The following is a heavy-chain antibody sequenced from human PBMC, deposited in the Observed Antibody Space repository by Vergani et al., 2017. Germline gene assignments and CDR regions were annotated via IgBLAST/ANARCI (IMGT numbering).Heavy chain of an antibody. D-gene: IGHD6-25*01. CDR1: GGSISSYY. CDR2: IYYSGST. Sequence: QVQLQESGPGLVKPSETLSLTCTVSGGSISSYYWSWIRQPPGKGLEWIGYIYYSGSTNYNPSLKSRVTLAVDTSKNQFSLKLSSLSAADTAVYYCARDPVGAASWFDPWGQGTLVTVSS. CDR3: ARDPVGAASWFDP. V-gene: IGHV4-59*01. J-gene: IGHJ5*02.